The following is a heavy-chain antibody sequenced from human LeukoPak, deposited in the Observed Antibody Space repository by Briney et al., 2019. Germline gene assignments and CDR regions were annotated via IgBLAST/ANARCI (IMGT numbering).Heavy chain of an antibody. Sequence: PSETLSLTCTVSGGSISSHYRSWIRQPPGKGLEWIGYIYYSGSTNYNPSLKSRVTISVDTSKNQFSLKLSSVTAADTAVYYCARVSPMFEVERATMGHWWFDPWGQGTLVTVSS. CDR1: GGSISSHY. D-gene: IGHD5-24*01. J-gene: IGHJ5*02. CDR3: ARVSPMFEVERATMGHWWFDP. V-gene: IGHV4-59*11. CDR2: IYYSGST.